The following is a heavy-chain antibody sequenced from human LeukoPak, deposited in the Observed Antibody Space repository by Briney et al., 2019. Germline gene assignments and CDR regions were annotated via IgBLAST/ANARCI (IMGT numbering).Heavy chain of an antibody. J-gene: IGHJ6*03. CDR2: INHSGST. Sequence: PSETLSLTCAVYGGSFSGYYWSWIRLPPGKGLEWIGEINHSGSTNYNPSLKSRVTISVDTSKNQFSLKLSSVTAADTAVYYCARGAPVATISHYYYMDVWGKGTTVTVSS. D-gene: IGHD5-12*01. CDR3: ARGAPVATISHYYYMDV. CDR1: GGSFSGYY. V-gene: IGHV4-34*01.